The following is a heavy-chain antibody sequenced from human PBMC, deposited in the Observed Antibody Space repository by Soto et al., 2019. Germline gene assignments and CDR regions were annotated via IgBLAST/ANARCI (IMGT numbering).Heavy chain of an antibody. V-gene: IGHV4-31*03. J-gene: IGHJ4*02. CDR3: ARVPDY. CDR2: AYHSGIT. CDR1: GGSIRSGGYY. Sequence: ASETLALTCTVSGGSIRSGGYYWSWIRQHPGKGLEWIGYAYHSGITWYTPSLKSRVAISVDTSKNQFSLKLSSVTAADTAVYYCARVPDYWGQGTLVTVSS.